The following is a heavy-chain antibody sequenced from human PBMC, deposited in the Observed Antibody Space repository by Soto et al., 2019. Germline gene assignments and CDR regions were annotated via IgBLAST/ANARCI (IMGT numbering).Heavy chain of an antibody. V-gene: IGHV3-23*01. J-gene: IGHJ3*02. D-gene: IGHD3-22*01. CDR1: GFTFTTYA. CDR2: ISRRGDTT. CDR3: ARINAGYDSSAYFSAFDI. Sequence: GGSLRLSCAASGFTFTTYAMSWVRQAPGKGLEWVSVISRRGDTTYYADSVKGRFTISRDNSKNTLYLQMNSLRAEDRAVYYCARINAGYDSSAYFSAFDIWGQGTMVTVSS.